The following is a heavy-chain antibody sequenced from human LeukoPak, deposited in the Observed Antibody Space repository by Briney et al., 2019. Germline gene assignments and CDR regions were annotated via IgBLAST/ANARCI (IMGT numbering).Heavy chain of an antibody. V-gene: IGHV3-7*01. CDR3: ARRRISATVLDY. Sequence: GGSLRLSCAASGFTFSTYWMSWVRQAPGKGLEWVANIKEDGSEKYYVDSVKSRFTISRDNAKNSLYLQMDSLRAEDTAVYYCARRRISATVLDYWGQGTLVTVSS. CDR1: GFTFSTYW. CDR2: IKEDGSEK. J-gene: IGHJ4*02. D-gene: IGHD1-26*01.